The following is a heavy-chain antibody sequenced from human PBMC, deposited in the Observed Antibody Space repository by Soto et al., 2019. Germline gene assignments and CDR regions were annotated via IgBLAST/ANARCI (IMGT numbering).Heavy chain of an antibody. Sequence: SETLSLTCTVSGGSISTGDSFWTWIRQPPGKGLEWIGHIYYSGNTYYNPSLKSRLTISIDTSKNQSSLKLSSVTAADTAVYYCARVEELHNWNGYYYGMDVWGQGTTVTVSS. CDR2: IYYSGNT. J-gene: IGHJ6*02. CDR1: GGSISTGDSF. V-gene: IGHV4-30-4*02. CDR3: ARVEELHNWNGYYYGMDV. D-gene: IGHD1-1*01.